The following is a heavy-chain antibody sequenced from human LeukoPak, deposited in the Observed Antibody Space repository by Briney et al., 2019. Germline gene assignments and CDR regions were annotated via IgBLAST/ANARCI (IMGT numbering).Heavy chain of an antibody. V-gene: IGHV4-4*07. CDR1: GGTISSYY. D-gene: IGHD6-6*01. CDR3: ARDSAYSSSYDY. J-gene: IGHJ4*02. CDR2: IYTSGST. Sequence: SETLSLPCTVSGGTISSYYWSWIRQPAGKGLEWIGRIYTSGSTNYNPSLKSRVTMSVDTSKNQFSPKLSSVTAADTAVYYCARDSAYSSSYDYWGQETLVTVSS.